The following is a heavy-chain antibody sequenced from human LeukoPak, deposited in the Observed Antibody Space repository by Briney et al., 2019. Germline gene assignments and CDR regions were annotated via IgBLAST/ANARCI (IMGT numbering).Heavy chain of an antibody. CDR2: ISTGSSYI. Sequence: GGSLRLSCAASGFTFTTYTMNWVRQAPGKGLEWVSSISTGSSYIHYADSVKGRFTISRDNAKNSLYLQMNSLRAEDTAVYYCATGTEETAVVTPCYWGQGTLVTVSS. V-gene: IGHV3-21*01. J-gene: IGHJ4*02. CDR3: ATGTEETAVVTPCY. CDR1: GFTFTTYT. D-gene: IGHD4-23*01.